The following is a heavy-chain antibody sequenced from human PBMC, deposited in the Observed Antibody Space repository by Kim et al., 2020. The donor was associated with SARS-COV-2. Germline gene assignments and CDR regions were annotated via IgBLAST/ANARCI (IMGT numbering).Heavy chain of an antibody. CDR3: TTEKRPHLRAMIVVVSEDY. D-gene: IGHD3-22*01. J-gene: IGHJ4*02. CDR2: IKSKTDGGTT. V-gene: IGHV3-15*01. Sequence: GGSLRLSCAASGFTFSNAWMSWVRQAPGKGLEWVGRIKSKTDGGTTDYAAPVKGRFTISRDDSKNTLYLQMNSLKTEDTAVYYCTTEKRPHLRAMIVVVSEDYWGQGTLVTVSS. CDR1: GFTFSNAW.